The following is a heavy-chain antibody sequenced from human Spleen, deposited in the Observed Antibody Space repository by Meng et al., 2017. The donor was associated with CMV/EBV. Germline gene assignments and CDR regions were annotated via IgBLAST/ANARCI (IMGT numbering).Heavy chain of an antibody. CDR1: YD. CDR3: ARIERRRILKYCGSDCSTTDY. Sequence: YDISWVRQATGQGLEWLGWMNPHSGNTGYAQKFQGRVTMTRNTSISTAYMELSSLRSEDTAVYYCARIERRRILKYCGSDCSTTDYWGQGTLVTVSS. CDR2: MNPHSGNT. J-gene: IGHJ4*02. V-gene: IGHV1-8*01. D-gene: IGHD2-21*02.